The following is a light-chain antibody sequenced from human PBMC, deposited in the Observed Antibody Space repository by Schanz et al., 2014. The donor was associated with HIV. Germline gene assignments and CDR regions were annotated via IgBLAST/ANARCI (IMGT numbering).Light chain of an antibody. CDR2: EVS. CDR3: CSYSRVGTPHYV. J-gene: IGLJ1*01. Sequence: QSALTQPASVSGSPGQSITISCTGTSSDVGSYNLVSWYQHHPGKAPKLMIYEVSKRPSGVSNRFSGSKSGNTASLTISGLQADDEGDYYCCSYSRVGTPHYVFGTGTKLTVL. V-gene: IGLV2-14*02. CDR1: SSDVGSYNL.